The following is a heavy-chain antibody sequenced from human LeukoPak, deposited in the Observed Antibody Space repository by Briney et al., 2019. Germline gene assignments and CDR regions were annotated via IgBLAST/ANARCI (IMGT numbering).Heavy chain of an antibody. CDR3: ASIVVVAATQDAFDY. Sequence: GASVKVSCKASGYTFTSYYMHWVRQAPGQGLEWMGIINPSGGSTSYAQKFQGRVTMTRDTSTSTVYMELSSLRSEDTAVYYCASIVVVAATQDAFDYWGQGPLVTVSS. D-gene: IGHD2-15*01. CDR2: INPSGGST. V-gene: IGHV1-46*01. CDR1: GYTFTSYY. J-gene: IGHJ4*02.